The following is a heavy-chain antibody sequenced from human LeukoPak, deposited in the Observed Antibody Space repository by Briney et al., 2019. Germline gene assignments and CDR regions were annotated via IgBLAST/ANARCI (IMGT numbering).Heavy chain of an antibody. CDR1: GFTFSSYG. CDR3: AKLETGIAAADFDY. V-gene: IGHV3-30*18. CDR2: ISYDGSNK. Sequence: GGSLRLSCAASGFTFSSYGMHWVRQAPGKGLEWVAVISYDGSNKYYADSVKGRFTISRDNSKNTLYLQMNSLRAEDTAVYYCAKLETGIAAADFDYWGQGTLVTVSS. J-gene: IGHJ4*02. D-gene: IGHD6-13*01.